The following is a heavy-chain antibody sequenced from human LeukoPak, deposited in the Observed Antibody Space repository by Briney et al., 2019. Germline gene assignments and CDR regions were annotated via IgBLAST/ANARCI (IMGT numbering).Heavy chain of an antibody. Sequence: GGSPRLSCAASGFTFSSYTMNWVRQAPGKGLEWVSSISSGSSYIYYADSVKGRFTISRGNAKNSLFLQMSSLGAEDTAVYYCARSGGEVDYWGQGTLVTVSS. D-gene: IGHD3-10*01. CDR2: ISSGSSYI. CDR3: ARSGGEVDY. V-gene: IGHV3-21*01. CDR1: GFTFSSYT. J-gene: IGHJ4*02.